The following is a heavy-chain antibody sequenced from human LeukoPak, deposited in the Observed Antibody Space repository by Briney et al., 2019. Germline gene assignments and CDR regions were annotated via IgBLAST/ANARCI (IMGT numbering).Heavy chain of an antibody. Sequence: PGGSLRLSCAASGFTFSSYSMNWVRQAPGTGLEWVSYISSSSSYIYYADSVKGRFTISRDNAKNSLYLQMNSLRAEDTAVYYCARDKGTTSNDYWGQGTLVTVSS. J-gene: IGHJ4*02. CDR1: GFTFSSYS. CDR3: ARDKGTTSNDY. CDR2: ISSSSSYI. V-gene: IGHV3-21*05. D-gene: IGHD2/OR15-2a*01.